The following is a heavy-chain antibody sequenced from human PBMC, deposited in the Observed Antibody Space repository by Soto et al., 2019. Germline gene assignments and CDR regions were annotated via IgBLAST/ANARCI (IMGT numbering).Heavy chain of an antibody. D-gene: IGHD3-22*01. CDR3: ARHMIVVVKYYYGMDV. CDR2: IDPSDSYT. CDR1: GYSFSSYW. J-gene: IGHJ6*02. Sequence: PGESLKISCKGSGYSFSSYWISWVRQMPGKGLEWMGRIDPSDSYTSYSPSFQGHVTISADKSISTAYLQWSSLKASDTAMYYCARHMIVVVKYYYGMDVWGQGTTVTFSS. V-gene: IGHV5-10-1*01.